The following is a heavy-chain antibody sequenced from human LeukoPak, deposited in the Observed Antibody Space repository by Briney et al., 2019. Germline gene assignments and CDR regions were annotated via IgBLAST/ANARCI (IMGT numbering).Heavy chain of an antibody. CDR2: ISASGGST. CDR3: AKDIQGAN. J-gene: IGHJ4*02. V-gene: IGHV3-23*01. CDR1: GFTFSFAA. D-gene: IGHD5-18*01. Sequence: AGGSLRLSCAASGFTFSFAAMTWVRQGPGKGLEWVSLISASGGSTYYADSVKGRFTISRDNSKNTLYLQMNSLRAEDTALYYCAKDIQGANWGQGTLVTVFS.